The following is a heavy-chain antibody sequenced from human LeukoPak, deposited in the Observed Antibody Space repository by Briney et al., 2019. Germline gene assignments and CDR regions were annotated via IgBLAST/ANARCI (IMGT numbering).Heavy chain of an antibody. CDR3: ARGRGERLARPDDAFDI. CDR1: GGSISSYY. J-gene: IGHJ3*02. D-gene: IGHD3-16*01. Sequence: SETLSLTCTVSGGSISSYYWSWIRQPAGKGLEWIGRIYTSGSTNYNPSLKGRVTMSVDTSKNQFSLKLSPLTAADTAGYYFARGRGERLARPDDAFDIWGQGKMVTVSS. V-gene: IGHV4-4*07. CDR2: IYTSGST.